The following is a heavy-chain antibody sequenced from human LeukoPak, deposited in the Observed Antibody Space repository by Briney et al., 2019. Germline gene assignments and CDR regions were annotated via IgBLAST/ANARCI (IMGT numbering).Heavy chain of an antibody. J-gene: IGHJ6*02. V-gene: IGHV4-34*01. D-gene: IGHD2-2*01. CDR3: ARDRPIFVVVPAAMGYYYYGMDV. Sequence: SETLSLTCAVYGGSFSGYYWSWIRQPPGKGLEWIGEINHSGSTNYNPSLKSRVTILVDTSKNQFSLKLSSVTAADTAVYYCARDRPIFVVVPAAMGYYYYGMDVWGQGTTVTVSS. CDR1: GGSFSGYY. CDR2: INHSGST.